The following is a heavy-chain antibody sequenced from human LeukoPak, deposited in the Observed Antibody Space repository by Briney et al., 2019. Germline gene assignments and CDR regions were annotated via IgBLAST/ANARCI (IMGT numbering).Heavy chain of an antibody. J-gene: IGHJ4*02. V-gene: IGHV4-59*01. D-gene: IGHD5-18*01. CDR3: AKGPHRFYVDTAMVRYFDY. CDR1: GGSISSYY. CDR2: IYYSGST. Sequence: SETLSLTCTVSGGSISSYYWSWIRQPPGKGLEWIGYIYYSGSTNYNPSLKSRVTISVDTSKNQFSLKLSSVTAADTAVYYCAKGPHRFYVDTAMVRYFDYWGQGTLVTVSS.